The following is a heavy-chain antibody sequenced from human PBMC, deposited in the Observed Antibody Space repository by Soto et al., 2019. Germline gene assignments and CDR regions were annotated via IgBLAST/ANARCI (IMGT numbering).Heavy chain of an antibody. CDR2: IYYSGST. CDR3: ATIYDSSGYYYGNNWFDP. D-gene: IGHD3-22*01. J-gene: IGHJ5*02. V-gene: IGHV4-31*11. Sequence: PSETLSLTCAVSGGSISSSSYYWSWIRQHPGKGLEWIGYIYYSGSTYYNPSLKSRVSISVDTSKNQFSLKLSSVTAADTAVYYCATIYDSSGYYYGNNWFDPWGQGTLVTVSS. CDR1: GGSISSSSYY.